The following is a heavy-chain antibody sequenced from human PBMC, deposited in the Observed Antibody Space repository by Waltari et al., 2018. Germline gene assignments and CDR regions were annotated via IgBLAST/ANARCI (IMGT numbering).Heavy chain of an antibody. CDR2: ISSDGSGK. CDR1: GPPFTNYG. Sequence: QVEESGGGVVQPGGSRSLPWFSSGPPFTNYGMHWVRQAPGKGLEWLAVISSDGSGKYYADSVKGRFTMSRDNSKNTVYLQMNSLRPEDTAVYYCAKAGGIHNYPLDPWGQGTLVTVSS. J-gene: IGHJ5*02. V-gene: IGHV3-30*18. CDR3: AKAGGIHNYPLDP. D-gene: IGHD1-26*01.